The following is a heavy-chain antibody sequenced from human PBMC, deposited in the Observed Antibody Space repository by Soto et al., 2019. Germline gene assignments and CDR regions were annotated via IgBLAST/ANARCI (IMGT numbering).Heavy chain of an antibody. Sequence: QVQLVQSGGEVKKPGSSVKVSCKASGDTFTNHVFNWVRQAPGQGLEWMGGIISLFGTPHYAQRFQGRVTITADDSTATSYMQLSSLRSEDTAVYYCATDLGSGYDRGDYWGQGTLVTVSS. CDR3: ATDLGSGYDRGDY. J-gene: IGHJ4*02. V-gene: IGHV1-69*12. D-gene: IGHD5-12*01. CDR1: GDTFTNHV. CDR2: IISLFGTP.